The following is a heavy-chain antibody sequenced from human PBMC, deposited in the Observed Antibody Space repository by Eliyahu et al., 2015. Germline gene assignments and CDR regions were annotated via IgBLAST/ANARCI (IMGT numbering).Heavy chain of an antibody. CDR1: GFPFXXXG. V-gene: IGHV3-20*01. CDR3: ARDHGYSSGNYYYYGMDV. D-gene: IGHD6-19*01. CDR2: INWNGGST. Sequence: EVQLVESGGGVVRPGGSLRLSCAAXGFPFXXXGXXWVRQAPGKGLGWVSGINWNGGSTGYADSVKGRVTISRDNAKNSLYLQMNSLRAEDTALYHCARDHGYSSGNYYYYGMDVWGQGTTVTVSS. J-gene: IGHJ6*02.